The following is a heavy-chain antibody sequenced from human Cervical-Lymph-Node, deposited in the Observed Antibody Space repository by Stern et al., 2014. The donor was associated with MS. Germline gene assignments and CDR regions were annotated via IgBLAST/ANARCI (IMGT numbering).Heavy chain of an antibody. CDR3: ARGVVSNRAAATLHNLFDP. Sequence: VQLVESGAEVKKPGSSMNVSCKPSGGTFTSSYAITWMRQAPGQRLEWMGRLIPILGLANYAQKFQGRVTITADTSTSTTYMELSRLRSEDTAVYYCARGVVSNRAAATLHNLFDPWGQGTLVTVSS. CDR1: GGTFTSSYA. J-gene: IGHJ5*02. V-gene: IGHV1-69*09. D-gene: IGHD2-15*01. CDR2: LIPILGLA.